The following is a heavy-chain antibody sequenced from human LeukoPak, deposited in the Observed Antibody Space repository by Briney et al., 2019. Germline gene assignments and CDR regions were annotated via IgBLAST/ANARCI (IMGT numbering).Heavy chain of an antibody. D-gene: IGHD6-19*01. CDR2: ISSYNGNT. Sequence: ASVKVSCKASGYTFTSYGIRWVRQAPGQGLEWMGWISSYNGNTNYAQKLQGRVTMSTDTSTGTAYMELRSLRSDDTAVYYCASRVAVARRDAFVIWRQGTMVTVSS. CDR1: GYTFTSYG. V-gene: IGHV1-18*01. CDR3: ASRVAVARRDAFVI. J-gene: IGHJ3*02.